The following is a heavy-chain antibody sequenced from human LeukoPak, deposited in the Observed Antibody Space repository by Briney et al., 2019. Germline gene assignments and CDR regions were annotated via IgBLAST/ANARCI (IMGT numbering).Heavy chain of an antibody. D-gene: IGHD1-26*01. Sequence: GGSLRLSCSASGFTFSSYALHWVREAPGKGLELVAVISYDGSNKYYTYSVKGRFTISRDNSKNTLYLQMNSLRAEDTAVYYCAKASNGGSYYGVIIDYWGQGTLATVSS. V-gene: IGHV3-30*04. J-gene: IGHJ4*02. CDR3: AKASNGGSYYGVIIDY. CDR1: GFTFSSYA. CDR2: ISYDGSNK.